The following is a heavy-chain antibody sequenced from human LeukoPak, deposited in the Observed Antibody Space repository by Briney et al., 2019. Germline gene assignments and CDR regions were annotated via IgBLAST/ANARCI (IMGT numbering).Heavy chain of an antibody. CDR2: IYHSGST. J-gene: IGHJ6*03. V-gene: IGHV4-34*01. CDR1: GGSFSGYY. CDR3: ARLRHFDYMDV. D-gene: IGHD3-3*02. Sequence: PSETLSLTCAVSGGSFSGYYWSWIRQPPGKGLEWIGQIYHSGSTNYNPSLKSRVTISVDTSKNQFSLTLSSVTAAAPAVSYCARLRHFDYMDVWGKGTTVTVSS.